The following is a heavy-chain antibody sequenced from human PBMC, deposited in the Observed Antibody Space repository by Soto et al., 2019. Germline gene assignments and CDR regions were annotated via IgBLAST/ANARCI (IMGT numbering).Heavy chain of an antibody. CDR1: GGTFSSYA. D-gene: IGHD6-19*01. CDR3: ARQEYSSGWYHYNYYYYGMDV. J-gene: IGHJ6*02. CDR2: IIPIFGTA. V-gene: IGHV1-69*13. Sequence: VKVSGKASGGTFSSYAISWVRQAPGQGLEWMGGIIPIFGTANYAQKFQGRVTITADESTSTAYMELSSLRSEDTAVYYCARQEYSSGWYHYNYYYYGMDVWGQGTTVTVSS.